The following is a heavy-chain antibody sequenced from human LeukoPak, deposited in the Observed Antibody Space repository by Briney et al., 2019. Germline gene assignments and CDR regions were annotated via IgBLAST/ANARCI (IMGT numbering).Heavy chain of an antibody. CDR1: GLTFAGYD. D-gene: IGHD2-2*01. J-gene: IGHJ4*02. CDR2: ISASGDNT. V-gene: IGHV3-23*01. CDR3: AKRFCSATRCFHFDY. Sequence: GGSLRLSCAASGLTFAGYDMSWVRQAPGKGLEWVSTISASGDNTYYAGSFKGRFTISRDNSKNTLYLQMDSLRAEDTAVYYCAKRFCSATRCFHFDYWGQGTLVTVSS.